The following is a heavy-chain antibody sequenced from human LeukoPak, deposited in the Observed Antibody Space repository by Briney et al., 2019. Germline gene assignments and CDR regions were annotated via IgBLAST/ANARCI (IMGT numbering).Heavy chain of an antibody. J-gene: IGHJ4*02. CDR1: GFTVSSNY. V-gene: IGHV3-21*01. CDR2: ISGSSTYI. CDR3: ARDPYRTDAVY. Sequence: GGSLRLSCAASGFTVSSNYMSWVRQAPGKGLEWVSSISGSSTYIYYAGSVKGRFTISRDNAKNSLYLQMNSLRAEDTAVYYCARDPYRTDAVYWGQGTLVTVSS. D-gene: IGHD1-1*01.